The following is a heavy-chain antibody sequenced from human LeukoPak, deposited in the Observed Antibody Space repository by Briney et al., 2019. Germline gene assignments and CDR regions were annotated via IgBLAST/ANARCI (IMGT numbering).Heavy chain of an antibody. J-gene: IGHJ4*02. Sequence: GASVNVSCTASGYTFTSLDINWVRQATGQGLEWTGWINPNSGNRGYAQQFQGRVTITRDTSIRTAYMELTSLRSEDTAVYYCARVDGSPDYWGQGTLVTVSS. CDR1: GYTFTSLD. D-gene: IGHD2-15*01. V-gene: IGHV1-8*03. CDR2: INPNSGNR. CDR3: ARVDGSPDY.